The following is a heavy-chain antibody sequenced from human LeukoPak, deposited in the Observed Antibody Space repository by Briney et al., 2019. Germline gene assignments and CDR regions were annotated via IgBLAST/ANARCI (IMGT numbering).Heavy chain of an antibody. J-gene: IGHJ4*02. V-gene: IGHV3-48*03. CDR3: ARVGYYDSSGYGVYFDY. CDR2: ISSSGSTI. CDR1: GFTFSSYE. D-gene: IGHD3-22*01. Sequence: GGSLRLSCAASGFTFSSYEMNWVRQAPGKGLEWVSYISSSGSTIYYADSVKGRFTISRDNAKNSLYLQMNSLRAEDTAVYYCARVGYYDSSGYGVYFDYWGQGTLVTVSS.